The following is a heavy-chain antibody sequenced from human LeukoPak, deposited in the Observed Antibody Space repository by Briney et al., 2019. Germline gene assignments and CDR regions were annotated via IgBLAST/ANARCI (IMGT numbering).Heavy chain of an antibody. CDR1: GYTLSNHA. V-gene: IGHV1-18*04. D-gene: IGHD1-1*01. Sequence: ASVKVSCKGSGYTLSNHAFSWVRQAPGQGLEWMGWISAYNGNTNYAQKLQGRVTMTTDTSTSTAYMELRSLRSDDTAVYYCARDPSGWNDVIDYWGQGTLVTVSS. J-gene: IGHJ4*02. CDR2: ISAYNGNT. CDR3: ARDPSGWNDVIDY.